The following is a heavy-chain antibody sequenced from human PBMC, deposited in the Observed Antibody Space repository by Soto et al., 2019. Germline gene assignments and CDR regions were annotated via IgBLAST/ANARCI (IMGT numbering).Heavy chain of an antibody. D-gene: IGHD3-16*01. CDR1: GFSFSYSC. Sequence: PXGCLRLACAACGFSFSYSCMSWVRQAPGKGLEWVGRIRSKTDGGTTDYAAPLKGRFTISRDDSKNTLYLQMNSLKTEDTAVYYCTTGTWAPNDYRGQGTLVTVSS. CDR2: IRSKTDGGTT. J-gene: IGHJ4*02. V-gene: IGHV3-15*01. CDR3: TTGTWAPNDY.